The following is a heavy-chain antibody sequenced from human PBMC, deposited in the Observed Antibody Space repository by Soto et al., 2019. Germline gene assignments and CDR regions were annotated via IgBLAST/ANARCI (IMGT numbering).Heavy chain of an antibody. J-gene: IGHJ4*02. CDR2: ISHRGTP. Sequence: QVHLQESGPGLVEPSETLSLTCAVSGVSVSETYWWSWVRQPPGKGLEWIGEISHRGTPHYNASLWSRVSMSTDTSRNQISLTLMSVTAADSASYFCARHVGVPGTRGFDYWVQGTLVTVSS. CDR1: GVSVSETYW. D-gene: IGHD6-13*01. CDR3: ARHVGVPGTRGFDY. V-gene: IGHV4-4*02.